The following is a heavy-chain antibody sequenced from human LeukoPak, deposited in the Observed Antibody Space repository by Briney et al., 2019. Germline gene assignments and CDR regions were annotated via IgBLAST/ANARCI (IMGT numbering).Heavy chain of an antibody. J-gene: IGHJ4*02. Sequence: SVKVSCKASGGTFSSYAIGWVRQAPGQGLEWMGRIIPILGIANYAQKFQGRVTITADKSTSTAYMELSSLRSEDTAVYYCARTSGCSSTSCYLDYWGQGTLVTVSS. CDR2: IIPILGIA. CDR1: GGTFSSYA. D-gene: IGHD2-2*01. CDR3: ARTSGCSSTSCYLDY. V-gene: IGHV1-69*04.